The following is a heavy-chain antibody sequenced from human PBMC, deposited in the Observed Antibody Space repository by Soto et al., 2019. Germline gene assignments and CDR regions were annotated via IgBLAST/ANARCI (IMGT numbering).Heavy chain of an antibody. CDR2: IIPIFGTA. CDR1: GGTFSSYA. J-gene: IGHJ4*02. V-gene: IGHV1-69*01. CDR3: ARAGPVGYSESIGYRGFNY. Sequence: QVQLVQSGAEVKKPGSSVKVSCKATGGTFSSYAISWVRQAPGQGLEWMGGIIPIFGTANYAQKLQGRVTITADESTSTAYMELSSLRSEDTAVYYCARAGPVGYSESIGYRGFNYWGQGTLVTVSS. D-gene: IGHD3-22*01.